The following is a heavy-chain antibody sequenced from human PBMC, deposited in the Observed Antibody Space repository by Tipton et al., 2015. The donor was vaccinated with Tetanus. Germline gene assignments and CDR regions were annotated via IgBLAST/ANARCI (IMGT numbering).Heavy chain of an antibody. CDR2: ISSSSRYI. CDR1: GFTFSGYA. J-gene: IGHJ4*02. Sequence: SLRLSCVASGFTFSGYAMSWVRQAPGEGLEWVSSISSSSRYIYYADSVKGRFTISRDNAKNSLYLQMISLRAEDTAVYSCARGMAEASNCGGDCYSDYWGQGTLVTVSS. CDR3: ARGMAEASNCGGDCYSDY. V-gene: IGHV3-21*01. D-gene: IGHD2-21*02.